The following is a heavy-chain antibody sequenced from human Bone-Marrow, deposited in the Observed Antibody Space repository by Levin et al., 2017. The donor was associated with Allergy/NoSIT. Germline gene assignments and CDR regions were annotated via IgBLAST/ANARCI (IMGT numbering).Heavy chain of an antibody. CDR3: ARDKSDFKGHNEFEI. V-gene: IGHV4-4*07. Sequence: SETLSLTCAVSGASVSAYYWTWVRQSAAKGLEWIGRVYHSGSANYNPSLKSRVTMSVDISKNEFSMSLGSVTAADTAIYYCARDKSDFKGHNEFEIWGQGTMVIVSS. CDR2: VYHSGSA. J-gene: IGHJ3*02. CDR1: GASVSAYY. D-gene: IGHD2-21*02.